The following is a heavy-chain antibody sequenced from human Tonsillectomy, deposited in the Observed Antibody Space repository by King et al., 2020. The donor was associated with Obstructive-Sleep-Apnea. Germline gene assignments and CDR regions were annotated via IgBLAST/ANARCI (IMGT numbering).Heavy chain of an antibody. CDR2: FDAEEGEI. D-gene: IGHD3-22*01. CDR3: ATSKPMIVLGMVY. CDR1: GYTLTELS. V-gene: IGHV1-24*01. Sequence: QLVQSGAEVKKPGASVKVSCKVSGYTLTELSMHWVRQAPGQGLEWMGSFDAEEGEIIDAQRFLGRVTMTEDTSTDTTYMELSSLGAEDTAVYYCATSKPMIVLGMVYWGQGTLVTVSS. J-gene: IGHJ4*02.